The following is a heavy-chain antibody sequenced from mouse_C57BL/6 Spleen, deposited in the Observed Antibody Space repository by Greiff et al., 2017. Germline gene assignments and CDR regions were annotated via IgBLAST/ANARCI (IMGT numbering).Heavy chain of an antibody. J-gene: IGHJ1*03. CDR2: IDPNSGGT. CDR1: GYTFTSYW. V-gene: IGHV1-72*01. Sequence: QVQLKQPGAELVKPAASVKLSCKASGYTFTSYWMPWVKQRPGRGLEWLGRIDPNSGGTKYNEQFKSQATLTVDKPSSTAYMQLSRLTAEDSAVYCGARSGGSRPPWYFDVWGTGTTVTVSS. CDR3: ARSGGSRPPWYFDV. D-gene: IGHD1-1*01.